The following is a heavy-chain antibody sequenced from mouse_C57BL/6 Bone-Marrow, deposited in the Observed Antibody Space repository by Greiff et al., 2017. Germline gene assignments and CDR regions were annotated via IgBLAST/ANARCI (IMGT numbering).Heavy chain of an antibody. D-gene: IGHD2-1*01. CDR3: ARGGYYGRYYAIDY. Sequence: QVQLQQSDAELVKPGASVKISCKVSGYTFTDYTIHWMKQRPEQGLEWIGYIYPRDGSTKYNEKFKGKATLTADKSSSTAYMQINSLTSEDSAVYFCARGGYYGRYYAIDYWGQGTSVTVSS. V-gene: IGHV1-78*01. J-gene: IGHJ4*01. CDR2: IYPRDGST. CDR1: GYTFTDYT.